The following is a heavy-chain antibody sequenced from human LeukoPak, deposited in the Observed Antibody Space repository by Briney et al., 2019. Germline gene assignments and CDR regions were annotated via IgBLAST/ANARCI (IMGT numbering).Heavy chain of an antibody. V-gene: IGHV1-18*04. Sequence: ASVKVSCKASGYTFTSYGISWVRQAPGQGLEWMGWISAYNGNTNYAQKLQGRVTMTTDTSTSIAYTELRSLRSDDTAVYYCARDQNTMVRGVISYYFDYWGQGTLVTVSS. J-gene: IGHJ4*02. D-gene: IGHD3-10*01. CDR3: ARDQNTMVRGVISYYFDY. CDR1: GYTFTSYG. CDR2: ISAYNGNT.